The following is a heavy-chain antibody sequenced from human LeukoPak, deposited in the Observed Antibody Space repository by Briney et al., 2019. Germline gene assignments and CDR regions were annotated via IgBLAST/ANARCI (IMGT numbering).Heavy chain of an antibody. CDR2: IYTSGST. J-gene: IGHJ4*02. CDR3: ARAQAVDYYGSGSSNFDY. CDR1: GGSISSGSYY. V-gene: IGHV4-61*02. D-gene: IGHD3-10*01. Sequence: NPSETLSLTCTVSGGSISSGSYYWSWIRQPAGKGLEWIGRIYTSGSTNYNPSLKSRVTISVDTSKNQFSLKLSSVTAADTAVYYCARAQAVDYYGSGSSNFDYWGQGTLVTVSS.